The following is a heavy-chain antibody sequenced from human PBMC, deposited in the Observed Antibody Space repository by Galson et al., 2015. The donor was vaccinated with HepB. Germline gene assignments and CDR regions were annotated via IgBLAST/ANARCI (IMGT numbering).Heavy chain of an antibody. V-gene: IGHV6-1*01. D-gene: IGHD6-19*01. J-gene: IGHJ6*02. CDR1: GDSVSSNSAA. Sequence: CAISGDSVSSNSAAWYWIRRSPSRGLEWLGRTYYRSKWYNDYAVSVKSRITINPDTSKNQFSLQLNSVTPEDTAVYYCARDEVSGIAVAGTENGMDVWGQGTTVTVSS. CDR2: TYYRSKWYN. CDR3: ARDEVSGIAVAGTENGMDV.